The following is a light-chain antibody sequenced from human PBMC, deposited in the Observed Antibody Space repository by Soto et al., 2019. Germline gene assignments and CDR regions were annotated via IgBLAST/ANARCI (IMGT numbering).Light chain of an antibody. CDR3: QHRSNG. CDR1: QSVGSY. CDR2: GAS. Sequence: ETVLTQSPDTLSLSPGERVTLSCRASQSVGSYLVWYQQKPGQAPRLLIYGASNRATGIPARFSGSGSGTDLTLTISSLEPEDFAVYYCQHRSNGFGQGTKLEIK. J-gene: IGKJ2*01. V-gene: IGKV3-11*01.